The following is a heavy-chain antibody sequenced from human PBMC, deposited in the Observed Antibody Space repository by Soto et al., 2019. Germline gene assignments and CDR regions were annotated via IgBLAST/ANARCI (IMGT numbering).Heavy chain of an antibody. CDR3: AREYSNSPEAFDF. D-gene: IGHD6-6*01. Sequence: SETLSLTCTVSGGSVNSDYYYWTWIRQPPGKGLEWIGYIYYSGRTNYNPSLKSRVTISVDASRNQFSLKLSSVTAADTAVFYCAREYSNSPEAFDFWGQGTRVTASS. CDR2: IYYSGRT. CDR1: GGSVNSDYYY. V-gene: IGHV4-61*01. J-gene: IGHJ4*02.